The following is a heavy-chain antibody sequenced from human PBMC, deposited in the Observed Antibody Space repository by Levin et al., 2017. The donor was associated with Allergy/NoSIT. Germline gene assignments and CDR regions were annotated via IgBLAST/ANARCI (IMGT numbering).Heavy chain of an antibody. CDR1: GGSISSYY. Sequence: ESLKISCTVSGGSISSYYWSWIRQPPGKGLEWIGYIYYSGSTNYNPSLKSRVTISVDTSKNQFSLKLSSVTAADTAVYYCARHNYYGSGSYYDYWGQGTLVTVSS. J-gene: IGHJ4*02. D-gene: IGHD3-10*01. V-gene: IGHV4-59*01. CDR2: IYYSGST. CDR3: ARHNYYGSGSYYDY.